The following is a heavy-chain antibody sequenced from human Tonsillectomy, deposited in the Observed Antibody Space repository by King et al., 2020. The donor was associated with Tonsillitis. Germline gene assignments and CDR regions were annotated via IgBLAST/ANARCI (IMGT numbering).Heavy chain of an antibody. CDR2: VSSDGSSK. V-gene: IGHV3-30*18. CDR3: AKDGWIQLGLDY. J-gene: IGHJ4*02. D-gene: IGHD5-18*01. CDR1: GFTFSSYG. Sequence: VQLVESGGGVVQPGRSLRLSCAASGFTFSSYGMHWVRQAPGKGLEWVALVSSDGSSKYYADSVKGRFTISRDNSKNTLYLQMNSLRAEDTAVYYCAKDGWIQLGLDYWGQGTLVTVSA.